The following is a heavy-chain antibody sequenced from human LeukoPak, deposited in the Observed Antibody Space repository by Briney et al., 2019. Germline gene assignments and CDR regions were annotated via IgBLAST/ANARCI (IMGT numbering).Heavy chain of an antibody. D-gene: IGHD6-19*01. CDR1: GGSFSGYY. Sequence: SETLSLTCAVYGGSFSGYYWSWIRQPPGKGLEWIEEINHSGSTNYNPSLKSRVTISVDTSKNQFSLKLSSVTAADTAVYYCARDGVGYSSGVVSGYWGQGTLVTVSS. CDR3: ARDGVGYSSGVVSGY. CDR2: INHSGST. J-gene: IGHJ4*02. V-gene: IGHV4-34*01.